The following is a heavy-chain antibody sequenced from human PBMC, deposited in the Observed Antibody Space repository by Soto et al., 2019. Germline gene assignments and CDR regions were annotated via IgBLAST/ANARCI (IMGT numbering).Heavy chain of an antibody. CDR3: TRSTAVSSTLRTRYFFDH. V-gene: IGHV4-61*01. CDR1: GGSVSDKTYY. CDR2: VYYSSTT. Sequence: SETLSLTCSVSGGSVSDKTYYWSWIRQPPGKRLEWIGYVYYSSTTNYNPSLKSRVTISVELSKSRDSLRLSSVTPADTAPYYSTRSTAVSSTLRTRYFFDHWGQGTLVTVSS. D-gene: IGHD4-17*01. J-gene: IGHJ4*02.